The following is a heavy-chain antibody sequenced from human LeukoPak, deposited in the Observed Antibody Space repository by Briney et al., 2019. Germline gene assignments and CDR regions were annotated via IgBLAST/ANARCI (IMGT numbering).Heavy chain of an antibody. CDR1: GISVNSTYF. Sequence: PSETLSLTCSVSGISVNSTYFWGWIRQAPGKGLEWIGSIYHTGTTDYNPSLKSRVTISIDTSKNQFSLRVNSVTATDTAVYYCARVITAGSYYCDTWGQGTLVTVSS. V-gene: IGHV4-38-2*02. CDR3: ARVITAGSYYCDT. CDR2: IYHTGTT. J-gene: IGHJ4*02. D-gene: IGHD1-14*01.